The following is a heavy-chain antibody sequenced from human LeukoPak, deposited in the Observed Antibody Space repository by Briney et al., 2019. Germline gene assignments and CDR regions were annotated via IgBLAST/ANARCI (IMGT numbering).Heavy chain of an antibody. J-gene: IGHJ4*02. CDR1: GFTFSSYG. Sequence: PGGSLRLSCAASGFTFSSYGMHWVRQAPGKGLEWVAFIRYDGSKKYYADSVKGRFTISRDNSKNTLYLQMNSLRAEDTAVYYCAKDQVAYYDSSVSFDYWGQGTLVTVSS. V-gene: IGHV3-30*02. CDR2: IRYDGSKK. CDR3: AKDQVAYYDSSVSFDY. D-gene: IGHD3-22*01.